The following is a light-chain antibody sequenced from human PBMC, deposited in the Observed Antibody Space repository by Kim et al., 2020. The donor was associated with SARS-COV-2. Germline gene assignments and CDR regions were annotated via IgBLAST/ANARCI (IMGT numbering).Light chain of an antibody. V-gene: IGKV3-15*01. CDR1: QNINNY. J-gene: IGKJ2*01. Sequence: VSPGERAPLSCRASQNINNYLAWYQQKPGQAPRLLIYSSSTRATGVPDRFSGSGSGTEFTLTINSLQSEDFAVYYCHQYNDWPPGPFGQGTKLEI. CDR2: SSS. CDR3: HQYNDWPPGP.